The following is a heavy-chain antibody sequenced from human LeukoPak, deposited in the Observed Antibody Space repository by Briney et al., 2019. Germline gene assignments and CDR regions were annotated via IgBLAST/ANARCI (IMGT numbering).Heavy chain of an antibody. CDR1: GGSISSYY. V-gene: IGHV4-59*01. J-gene: IGHJ4*02. D-gene: IGHD6-19*01. CDR3: ARVAGFGSGWYFTF. CDR2: IFYSGST. Sequence: PSETLSLTCTVSGGSISSYYWGWIRQPPGKGLEWIGYIFYSGSTNYNPSLKSRVTISIDTSKNQFSLKLTSVTAADTAVYYCARVAGFGSGWYFTFWGQGTLVTVSS.